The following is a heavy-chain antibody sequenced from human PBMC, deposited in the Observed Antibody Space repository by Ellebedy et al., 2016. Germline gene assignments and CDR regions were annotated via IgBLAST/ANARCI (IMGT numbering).Heavy chain of an antibody. CDR3: ARGPPRGVSDY. Sequence: SETLSLTCAVYGGSFSGYYWSWIRQPPGKGLEWIGEINHSGSTNYNPSLKSRVTISVDTSKNQFSLKLSSVTAADTAVYYCARGPPRGVSDYWGQGTLVTVSS. CDR1: GGSFSGYY. V-gene: IGHV4-34*01. CDR2: INHSGST. J-gene: IGHJ4*02. D-gene: IGHD3-10*01.